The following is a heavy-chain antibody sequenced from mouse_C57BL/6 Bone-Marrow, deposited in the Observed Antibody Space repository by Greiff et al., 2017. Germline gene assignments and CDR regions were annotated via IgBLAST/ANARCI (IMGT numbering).Heavy chain of an antibody. D-gene: IGHD2-1*01. V-gene: IGHV10-1*01. Sequence: EVKVVESGGGLVQPKGSLKLSCAASGFSFNTYAMNWVRQAPGKGLEWVARIRSKSNNYATYYADSVKDRFTISRDDSESMLYLQMNNLKTEDTAMYYCVSLYGNYDYYAMDDWGQGTSVTVSS. CDR1: GFSFNTYA. J-gene: IGHJ4*01. CDR3: VSLYGNYDYYAMDD. CDR2: IRSKSNNYAT.